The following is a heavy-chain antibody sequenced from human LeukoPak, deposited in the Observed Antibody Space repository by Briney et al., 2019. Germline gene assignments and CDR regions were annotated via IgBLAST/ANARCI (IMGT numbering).Heavy chain of an antibody. V-gene: IGHV1-24*01. CDR3: ARVTAYYYDSSGYSYDY. J-gene: IGHJ4*02. CDR2: FDPEDGET. Sequence: GASVRVSCKVSGITLNDLSIQWVRQAPGKGLEWMGGFDPEDGETIYAPKFQARVTMTQDTYEDTAYMELSSPRSEDTAVYYCARVTAYYYDSSGYSYDYWGQGTLVTVSS. CDR1: GITLNDLS. D-gene: IGHD3-22*01.